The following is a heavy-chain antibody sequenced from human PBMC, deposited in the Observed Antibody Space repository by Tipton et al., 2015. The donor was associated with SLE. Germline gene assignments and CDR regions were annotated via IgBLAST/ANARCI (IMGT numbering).Heavy chain of an antibody. V-gene: IGHV4-59*01. CDR3: ASRRHYYDSSGYYWGAFDI. CDR2: IYYSGST. D-gene: IGHD3-22*01. J-gene: IGHJ3*02. CDR1: GGSISSDY. Sequence: TLSLTCTVSGGSISSDYWSWIRQPPGKGLGWIGYIYYSGSTNYNPSLKSRVTISVDTSKNQFSLKLNSVTAADTAVYYCASRRHYYDSSGYYWGAFDIWGQGTMVTVSS.